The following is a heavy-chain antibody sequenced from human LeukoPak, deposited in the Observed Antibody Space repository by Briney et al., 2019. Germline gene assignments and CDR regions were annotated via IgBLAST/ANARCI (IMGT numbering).Heavy chain of an antibody. V-gene: IGHV3-23*01. Sequence: PGGSLRLSCAASGFTFSSYAMSWVRQAPGKGLEWVSAISGSGGSTYYADSVKGRFTISRDNSKNTLYLQMNSLRAEDTAVYYCAKGLGYCSGGSCYSSAGNDYWGQGTLVTVSS. CDR2: ISGSGGST. CDR3: AKGLGYCSGGSCYSSAGNDY. D-gene: IGHD2-15*01. CDR1: GFTFSSYA. J-gene: IGHJ4*02.